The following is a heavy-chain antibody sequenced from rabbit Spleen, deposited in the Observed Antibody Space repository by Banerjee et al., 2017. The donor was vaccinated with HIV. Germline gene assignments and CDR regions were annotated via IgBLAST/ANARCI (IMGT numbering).Heavy chain of an antibody. D-gene: IGHD8-1*01. V-gene: IGHV1S40*01. CDR2: IAGSDSAFT. CDR1: GFSFSSSDY. Sequence: QSLEESGGDLVKPGASLTLTCKASGFSFSSSDYICWVRQAPGKGLEWISCIAGSDSAFTYSATWAKGRFTISQTSSTTVTLQMTSLTVADTATYFCARDTGTSFSTYGMDLWGPGTLVTVS. CDR3: ARDTGTSFSTYGMDL. J-gene: IGHJ6*01.